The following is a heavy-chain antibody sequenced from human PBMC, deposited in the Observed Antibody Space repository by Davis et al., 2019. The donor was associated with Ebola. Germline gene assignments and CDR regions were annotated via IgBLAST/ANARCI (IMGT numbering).Heavy chain of an antibody. V-gene: IGHV1-46*01. CDR1: GYTFTSYY. J-gene: IGHJ4*02. D-gene: IGHD3-22*01. CDR2: INPSGGST. CDR3: ARGPALITYYYDSSGYSFDY. Sequence: AASVKVSCKASGYTFTSYYMHWVRQAPGQGLEWMGIINPSGGSTSYAQKFQGRVTMTRDTSTSTVYMELSSLRSDDTAVYYCARGPALITYYYDSSGYSFDYWGQGTLVTVSS.